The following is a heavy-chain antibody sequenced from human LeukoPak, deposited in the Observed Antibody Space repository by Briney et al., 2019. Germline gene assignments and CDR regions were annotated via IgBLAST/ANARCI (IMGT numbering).Heavy chain of an antibody. D-gene: IGHD5-12*01. Sequence: ASVKVSCKVSGYTLTELSRHWVRQAPGKGLEWMGGFDPEDGETIYAQKFQGRVTMTEDTSTDTAYMELSSLRSEDTAVYYCATIKLGVATILPFDYWGQGTLVTVSS. CDR3: ATIKLGVATILPFDY. V-gene: IGHV1-24*01. J-gene: IGHJ4*02. CDR2: FDPEDGET. CDR1: GYTLTELS.